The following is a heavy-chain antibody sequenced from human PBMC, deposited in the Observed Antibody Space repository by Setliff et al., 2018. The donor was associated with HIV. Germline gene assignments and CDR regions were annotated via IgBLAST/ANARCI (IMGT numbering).Heavy chain of an antibody. J-gene: IGHJ6*02. CDR3: ARGRNYNSGMDV. V-gene: IGHV1-18*01. D-gene: IGHD3-10*01. Sequence: VASVKVSCKASGYSFTSYSIGWVRQAPGQGLEWVGWISPYSRITNYAPKFRDRVTMTTETSTNTAYLEVRSLSSDDTAVYYCARGRNYNSGMDVWGQGTTVTVSS. CDR1: GYSFTSYS. CDR2: ISPYSRIT.